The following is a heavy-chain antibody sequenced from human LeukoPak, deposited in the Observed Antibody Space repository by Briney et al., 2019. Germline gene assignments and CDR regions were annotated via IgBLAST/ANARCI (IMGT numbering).Heavy chain of an antibody. Sequence: ASVKVSCKASGYTFTSYAMNWVRQAPGQGLEWMGWINTNTGNPTYAQGFTGRFVFSLDTSVSTAYLQISSLKAEDTAVYYCARDQSSRWSNYYYMDVWGKGTTVTVSS. CDR3: ARDQSSRWSNYYYMDV. CDR1: GYTFTSYA. J-gene: IGHJ6*03. D-gene: IGHD6-13*01. CDR2: INTNTGNP. V-gene: IGHV7-4-1*02.